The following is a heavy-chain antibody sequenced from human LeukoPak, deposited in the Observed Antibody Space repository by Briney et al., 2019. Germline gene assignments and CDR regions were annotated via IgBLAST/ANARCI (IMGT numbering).Heavy chain of an antibody. Sequence: GGSLRLSCAASGFTFSDHYMDWVRQAPGKGLEWVGRTRNKANSYTTEYAASVKGRFTISRDDSKNSLYLQMNSLKTGDTAVYYCARGGTYGDFDYWGQGTLVTVSS. CDR3: ARGGTYGDFDY. CDR2: TRNKANSYTT. V-gene: IGHV3-72*01. J-gene: IGHJ4*02. D-gene: IGHD1/OR15-1a*01. CDR1: GFTFSDHY.